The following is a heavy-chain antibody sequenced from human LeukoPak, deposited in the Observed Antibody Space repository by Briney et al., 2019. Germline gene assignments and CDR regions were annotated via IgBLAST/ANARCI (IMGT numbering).Heavy chain of an antibody. CDR1: GGTFSSYA. CDR2: ISAYNGNT. D-gene: IGHD1-26*01. J-gene: IGHJ4*02. V-gene: IGHV1-18*01. CDR3: ARVYRVGPSPLGY. Sequence: GASVKVSCKASGGTFSSYAISWVRQAPGQGLEWMGWISAYNGNTNYAQKLQGRVTMTTDTSTSTAYMELRSLRSDDTAVYYCARVYRVGPSPLGYWGQGTLVTVSS.